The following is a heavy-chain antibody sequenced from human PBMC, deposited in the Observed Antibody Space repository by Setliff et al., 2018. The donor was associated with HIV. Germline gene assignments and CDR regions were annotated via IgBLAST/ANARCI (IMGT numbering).Heavy chain of an antibody. D-gene: IGHD2-2*01. J-gene: IGHJ3*02. Sequence: ASVKVSCKASGYTFTSYYMHWVRQAPGQGLEWLGIIDPNGGATNNAQKLQGRLTVTTDTSTGTLYMELSNLRSDDSAVYYCARAGGGATDQAFDIWGQGTMVTVSS. V-gene: IGHV1-46*01. CDR3: ARAGGGATDQAFDI. CDR2: IDPNGGAT. CDR1: GYTFTSYY.